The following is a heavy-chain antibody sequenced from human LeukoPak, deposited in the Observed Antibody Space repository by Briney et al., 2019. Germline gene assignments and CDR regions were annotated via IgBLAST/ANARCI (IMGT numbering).Heavy chain of an antibody. Sequence: SETLSLTCAASGYSISSGYYWGWIRQPPGKGLEWIGSIYHSGSTYYNPSLKSRVTISVDTSKNQFSLKLSSVTAADTAVYYCARVPGIKRYCSSTSCSVSGWFDPWGQGTLVTVSS. CDR1: GYSISSGYY. V-gene: IGHV4-38-2*01. CDR3: ARVPGIKRYCSSTSCSVSGWFDP. D-gene: IGHD2-2*01. J-gene: IGHJ5*02. CDR2: IYHSGST.